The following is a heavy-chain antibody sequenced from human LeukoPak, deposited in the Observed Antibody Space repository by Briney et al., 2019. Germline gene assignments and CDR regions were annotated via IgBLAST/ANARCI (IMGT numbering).Heavy chain of an antibody. CDR2: ISSSGSTI. V-gene: IGHV3-11*01. D-gene: IGHD1-26*01. CDR3: AKDRHSGSIDY. Sequence: PGGSLRLSCAASGFTFSDYYMSWIRQAPGRGLEWVSYISSSGSTIYYADSVKGRFTISRDNSKNTLYLQMNGLRAEDTAVYYCAKDRHSGSIDYWGQGTLVTVSS. J-gene: IGHJ4*02. CDR1: GFTFSDYY.